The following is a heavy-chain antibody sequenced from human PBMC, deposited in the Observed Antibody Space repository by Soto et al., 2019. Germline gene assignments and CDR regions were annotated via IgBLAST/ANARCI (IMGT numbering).Heavy chain of an antibody. J-gene: IGHJ6*02. CDR1: GGTFSSYA. Sequence: QVQLVQSGAEVKKPGSSVKVSCKASGGTFSSYAISWVRQAPGQGLEWMGGIIPIFGTANYAQKFQGRVTITADESTSTAYMELSGLRSEDTAVYYCATSLRFLEWLVRYYYYGMDVWGQGTTVTVSS. V-gene: IGHV1-69*01. D-gene: IGHD3-3*01. CDR2: IIPIFGTA. CDR3: ATSLRFLEWLVRYYYYGMDV.